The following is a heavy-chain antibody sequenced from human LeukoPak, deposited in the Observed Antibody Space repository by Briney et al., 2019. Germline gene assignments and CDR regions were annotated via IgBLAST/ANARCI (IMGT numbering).Heavy chain of an antibody. D-gene: IGHD2-2*01. Sequence: PGGSLRLSCAASGFTFSSYSMNWFRQAPGKGLEWFSSISSSSSYIYYADSVKGRFTISRDNAKNSLYLQMNSLRAEDTAVYYCARDNGDCSSTSCHSWGQGTLVTVSS. CDR3: ARDNGDCSSTSCHS. CDR1: GFTFSSYS. V-gene: IGHV3-21*01. CDR2: ISSSSSYI. J-gene: IGHJ4*02.